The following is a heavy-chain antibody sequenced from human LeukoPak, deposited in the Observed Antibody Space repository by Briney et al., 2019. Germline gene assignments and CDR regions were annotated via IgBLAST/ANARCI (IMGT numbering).Heavy chain of an antibody. CDR3: ARVYYSSIFQYWDGIRGTVPVSAFLLNRSSDL. D-gene: IGHD6-13*01. V-gene: IGHV4-59*01. CDR2: IYSSGST. Sequence: PPGNGLEWIGYIYSSGSTNYNPSLKSRVTISVDTSKNQFSLKLSSVTAADTAVYYCARVYYSSIFQYWDGIRGTVPVSAFLLNRSSDL. J-gene: IGHJ2*01.